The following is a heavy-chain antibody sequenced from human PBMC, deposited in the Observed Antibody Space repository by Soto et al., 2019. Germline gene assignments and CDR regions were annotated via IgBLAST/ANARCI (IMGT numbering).Heavy chain of an antibody. CDR2: IRSKANSYAT. CDR3: TKGEYYFDY. J-gene: IGHJ4*02. V-gene: IGHV3-73*01. Sequence: EVQLVESGGGLVQPGGSLTLSCAASEFSFSDSAMHWVRQASGKGLEWVGRIRSKANSYATTYAGSVKGRFTISRDDSKNTAYLQMNSLNTEDTAVYYCTKGEYYFDYWGQGTLVTVSS. CDR1: EFSFSDSA.